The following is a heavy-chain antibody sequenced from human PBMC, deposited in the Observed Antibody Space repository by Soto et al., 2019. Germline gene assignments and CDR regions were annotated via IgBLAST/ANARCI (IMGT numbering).Heavy chain of an antibody. Sequence: PGGSLRLSCAASGFTFSSYAMSWVRQAPGKGLEWVSAISGSGGRTYYADSVKGRFTISRDNSKNTLYLQMNSLRAEDTAVYYCAKVELEPPGGFDYWGQGTLVTVSS. V-gene: IGHV3-23*01. CDR2: ISGSGGRT. CDR3: AKVELEPPGGFDY. D-gene: IGHD1-1*01. J-gene: IGHJ4*02. CDR1: GFTFSSYA.